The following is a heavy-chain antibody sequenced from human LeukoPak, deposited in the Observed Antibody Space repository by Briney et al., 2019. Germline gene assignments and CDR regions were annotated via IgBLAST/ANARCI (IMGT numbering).Heavy chain of an antibody. CDR1: GGSFSGYY. CDR3: ARAHYYYGSGSYYSDPFDY. D-gene: IGHD3-10*01. CDR2: INHSGST. J-gene: IGHJ4*02. Sequence: SETLSLTCAVYGGSFSGYYWSWIRQPPGKGLEWIGEINHSGSTNYNPSLKSRVTISVDTSKNQFSLKLSSVTAADTAVYYCARAHYYYGSGSYYSDPFDYWGQGTLVTVSS. V-gene: IGHV4-34*01.